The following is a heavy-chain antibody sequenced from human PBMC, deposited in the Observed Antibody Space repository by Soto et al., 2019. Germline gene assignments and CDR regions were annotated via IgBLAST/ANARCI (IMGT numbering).Heavy chain of an antibody. J-gene: IGHJ6*01. CDR1: GAPCSSYA. CDR3: ARGQNLVSMVRGYYYYGMDV. D-gene: IGHD3-10*01. CDR2: IIPIFGTA. Sequence: GSSVQCCCTGAGAPCSSYAMSLVRLAPGQALEPMGGIIPIFGTANYAQKFQGRVTITADESTSTAYMELSSLRSEDTAVYYCARGQNLVSMVRGYYYYGMDVWGPGTTVPDSS. V-gene: IGHV1-69*01.